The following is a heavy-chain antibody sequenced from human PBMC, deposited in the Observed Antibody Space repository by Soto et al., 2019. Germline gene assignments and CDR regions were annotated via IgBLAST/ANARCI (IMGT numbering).Heavy chain of an antibody. CDR1: GFTFSGYS. D-gene: IGHD1-26*01. V-gene: IGHV3-21*01. Sequence: EVQLVESGGGLVKPGGSLRLSCAASGFTFSGYSMNWVRQAPGKGLEWVSSISSSSSYIYYADSVKGRFTISRDNAKNSLYLQMNSLRAEDTAVYYCARDLGGAFDYWGQGTLVTVSS. CDR2: ISSSSSYI. CDR3: ARDLGGAFDY. J-gene: IGHJ4*02.